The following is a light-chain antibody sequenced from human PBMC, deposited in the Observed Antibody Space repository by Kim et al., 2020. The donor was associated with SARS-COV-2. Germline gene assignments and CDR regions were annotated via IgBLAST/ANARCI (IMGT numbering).Light chain of an antibody. CDR1: QSVSNH. V-gene: IGKV3D-15*01. J-gene: IGKJ1*01. CDR2: GAS. CDR3: QQYNNWPQT. Sequence: DIVMTQSPATLSVSPGERATLSCRANQSVSNHLAWYQQIRGQAPRLLIYGASTRATGIPARFSGSGSGTDFTLTISSLQSEDFVTYYCQQYNNWPQTFGQGTRVDIK.